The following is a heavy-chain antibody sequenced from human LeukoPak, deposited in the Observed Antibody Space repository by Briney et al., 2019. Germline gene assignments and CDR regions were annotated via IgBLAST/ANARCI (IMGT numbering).Heavy chain of an antibody. D-gene: IGHD5-18*01. CDR1: GFAFSSYA. Sequence: GGSLRLSCAASGFAFSSYAMSWVRQAAGKGLEWVSTISGSGGSTYYADSVKGRFTISRDNSQNTLYLQMNSLRAEDTAIYYCAKDGGYSYGSDFDYWGQGTLVTVSS. CDR2: ISGSGGST. V-gene: IGHV3-23*01. CDR3: AKDGGYSYGSDFDY. J-gene: IGHJ4*02.